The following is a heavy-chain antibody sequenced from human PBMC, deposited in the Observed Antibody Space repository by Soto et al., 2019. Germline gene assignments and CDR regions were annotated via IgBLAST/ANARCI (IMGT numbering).Heavy chain of an antibody. CDR1: GGSFSGYY. CDR2: INHSGST. V-gene: IGHV4-34*01. CDR3: ARGRGYSYGYRRAFLDY. Sequence: QVQLQQWGAGLLKPSETLSLTCAVYGGSFSGYYCSWIRQPPGKGLEWIGKINHSGSTNYNPSLKSRVTISVDASKNQFSLKLSSVTAADTAVYYCARGRGYSYGYRRAFLDYWGQGTLVTVSS. J-gene: IGHJ4*02. D-gene: IGHD5-18*01.